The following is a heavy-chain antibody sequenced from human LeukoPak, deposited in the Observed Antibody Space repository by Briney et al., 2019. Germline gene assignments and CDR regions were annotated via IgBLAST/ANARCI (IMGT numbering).Heavy chain of an antibody. D-gene: IGHD2-2*01. CDR1: GYTLTELS. J-gene: IGHJ6*04. CDR2: FDPEDGET. CDR3: ATTKSRYCSSTSCSPFYGMDV. Sequence: ASVKVSCKVSGYTLTELSMHWVRQAPGKGLEWMGGFDPEDGETIYAQKFQGRVTMTEDTSTDTAYMELSSLRPEDTAVYYCATTKSRYCSSTSCSPFYGMDVWGKGTTVTVSS. V-gene: IGHV1-24*01.